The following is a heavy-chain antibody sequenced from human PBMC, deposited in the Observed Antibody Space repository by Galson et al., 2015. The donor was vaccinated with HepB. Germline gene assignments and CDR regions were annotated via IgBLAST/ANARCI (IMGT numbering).Heavy chain of an antibody. CDR3: AGGKYCRGGKCHFNFYYYGMDV. D-gene: IGHD2-15*01. V-gene: IGHV4-34*01. Sequence: ETLSLTCTVSGESFSDYYWAWIRQSPGKGLDWIGEINHGGDTSHKPSLNSRVTISIDTSKKQFSLKLTSVTAADTAVYYCAGGKYCRGGKCHFNFYYYGMDVWGQGTTVTVSS. CDR2: INHGGDT. J-gene: IGHJ6*02. CDR1: GESFSDYY.